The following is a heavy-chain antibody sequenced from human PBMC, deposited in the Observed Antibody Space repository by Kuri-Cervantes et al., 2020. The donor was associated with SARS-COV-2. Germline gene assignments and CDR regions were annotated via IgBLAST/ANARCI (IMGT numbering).Heavy chain of an antibody. Sequence: GSLRLSCTVSGGSISSSSYYWGWIRQPPGKGLEWIGYIYYSGSTNYNPPLKSRVTISVDTSKNQFSLKLSSVTAADTAVYYCARDAGSIAAAGHAPWAFDIWGQGTMVTISS. D-gene: IGHD6-13*01. CDR1: GGSISSSSYY. CDR2: IYYSGST. CDR3: ARDAGSIAAAGHAPWAFDI. V-gene: IGHV4-61*01. J-gene: IGHJ3*02.